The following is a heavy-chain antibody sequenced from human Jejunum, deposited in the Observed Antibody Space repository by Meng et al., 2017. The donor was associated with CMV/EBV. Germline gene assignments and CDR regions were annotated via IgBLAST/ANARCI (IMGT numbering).Heavy chain of an antibody. CDR1: GYTFTNYG. V-gene: IGHV1-18*01. D-gene: IGHD1-26*01. Sequence: QLVQSGGEVKKPRASVKVSCKASGYTFTNYGITCVRQAPGQGLEWMGWISAYNGNTTYAQTLQGRVTMTTDTSTSTAYMELGSLRSDDTAVYYCARVEVGITSGDYWGQGTLVTVSS. CDR3: ARVEVGITSGDY. CDR2: ISAYNGNT. J-gene: IGHJ4*02.